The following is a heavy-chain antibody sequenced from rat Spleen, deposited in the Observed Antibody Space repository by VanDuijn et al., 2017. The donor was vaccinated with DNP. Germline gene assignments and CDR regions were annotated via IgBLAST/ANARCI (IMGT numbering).Heavy chain of an antibody. D-gene: IGHD1-9*01. CDR1: GFSLTIFH. CDR2: MWSDGDR. Sequence: QVQLRESGPGLVQPSQTLSLTCTASGFSLTIFHVHWVRQPPGKGLEWMGVMWSDGDRSYHPALKSRLSISRDTSKSQVFLEMSGLQTEDTALYFCARYYGYNGFDYWGQGAMVTVSS. V-gene: IGHV2-32*01. CDR3: ARYYGYNGFDY. J-gene: IGHJ2*01.